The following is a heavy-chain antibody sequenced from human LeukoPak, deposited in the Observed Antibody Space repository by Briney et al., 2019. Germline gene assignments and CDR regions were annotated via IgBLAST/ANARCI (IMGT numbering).Heavy chain of an antibody. V-gene: IGHV4-34*01. CDR2: INHSGST. Sequence: SETLSLTCAVYGGSFSGYYWSWIRQPPGKGLEWIGEINHSGSTNYNPSLKSRVTISVDTSKNQFSLKLSSVTAADTAVYYCARTRQLVLVRWFDPWGQGTLVTVSS. J-gene: IGHJ5*02. CDR1: GGSFSGYY. D-gene: IGHD6-6*01. CDR3: ARTRQLVLVRWFDP.